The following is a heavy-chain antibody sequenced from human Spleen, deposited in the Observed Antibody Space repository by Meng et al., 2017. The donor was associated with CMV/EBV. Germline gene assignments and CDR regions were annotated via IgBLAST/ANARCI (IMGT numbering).Heavy chain of an antibody. CDR1: GFGFRNYG. CDR3: AKDLYDSSGDRMFDY. CDR2: IRYDVSNK. Sequence: LSLTCAASGFGFRNYGMHWVRQAPGKGLEWVAFIRYDVSNKLYADSVKGRFTISRDNSKNTLYLQMNSLRAEDTAVYYCAKDLYDSSGDRMFDYWGQGTLVTVSS. V-gene: IGHV3-30*02. J-gene: IGHJ4*02. D-gene: IGHD3-22*01.